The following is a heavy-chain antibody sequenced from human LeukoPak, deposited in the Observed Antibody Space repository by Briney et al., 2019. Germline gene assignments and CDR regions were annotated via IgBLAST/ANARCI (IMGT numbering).Heavy chain of an antibody. CDR2: IRAGGDDT. Sequence: PGGSLRLSCAASGFSFSSYAMSWVRQAPGEGVGWVSYIRAGGDDTYYADSVRGRLTTSRDNSKNTLYLEMNSLRAEDTAIYYCVLDARLGESLRWGQGTLVTVSS. CDR1: GFSFSSYA. CDR3: VLDARLGESLR. V-gene: IGHV3-23*01. J-gene: IGHJ4*02. D-gene: IGHD3-16*01.